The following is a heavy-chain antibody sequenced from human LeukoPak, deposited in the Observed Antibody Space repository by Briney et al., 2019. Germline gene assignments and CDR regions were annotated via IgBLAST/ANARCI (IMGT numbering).Heavy chain of an antibody. J-gene: IGHJ6*02. Sequence: GASVRVSCKVSGSQFITYYIHWVRQSPGQGLEWMGRINPNGGATDYAPKFQGRLTLTKDTSTTTAYMDLNSLRFDDTAVYYCAENMDVRGQGTTVTVSS. CDR3: AENMDV. V-gene: IGHV1-2*02. CDR1: GSQFITYY. CDR2: INPNGGAT.